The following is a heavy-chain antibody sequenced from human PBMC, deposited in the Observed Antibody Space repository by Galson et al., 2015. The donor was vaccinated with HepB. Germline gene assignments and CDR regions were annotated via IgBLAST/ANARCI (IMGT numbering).Heavy chain of an antibody. Sequence: LRLSCAASGFTFTRSAMSWVRQAPGKGLEWVSAISAGGDKTYYAASVRGHFTISRDNSKNTLYLQMNSLSAEDAAVYYCAKEGPPLGMADYWGQGTLVTVSS. CDR3: AKEGPPLGMADY. CDR1: GFTFTRSA. V-gene: IGHV3-23*01. J-gene: IGHJ4*02. D-gene: IGHD7-27*01. CDR2: ISAGGDKT.